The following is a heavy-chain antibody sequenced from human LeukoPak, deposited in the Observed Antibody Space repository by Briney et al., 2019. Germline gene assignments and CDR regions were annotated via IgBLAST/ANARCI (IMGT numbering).Heavy chain of an antibody. J-gene: IGHJ4*02. D-gene: IGHD5-12*01. Sequence: SETLSPTCTVSGGSISSGDYYWSWIRQPPGKGLEWIGYIYYSGSTYYNPSLKSRVTISVDTSKNQFSLKLSSVTAADTAVYYCARTYNGFDPFDYWGQGTLVTVSS. CDR1: GGSISSGDYY. V-gene: IGHV4-30-4*01. CDR2: IYYSGST. CDR3: ARTYNGFDPFDY.